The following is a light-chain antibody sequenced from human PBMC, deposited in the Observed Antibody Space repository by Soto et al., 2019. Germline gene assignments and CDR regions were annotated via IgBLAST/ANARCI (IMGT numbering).Light chain of an antibody. CDR1: QSFRCL. Sequence: EVVLTQSPVTLSLSPGERATLSCRASQSFRCLLAWYQQKPGQAPGLLIYDAYNRATGIPPRFSGSGSGTDLTLTISSLAPEDSAVYYCQQRHMWPITCGQGTRLEIK. CDR3: QQRHMWPIT. J-gene: IGKJ5*01. CDR2: DAY. V-gene: IGKV3-11*01.